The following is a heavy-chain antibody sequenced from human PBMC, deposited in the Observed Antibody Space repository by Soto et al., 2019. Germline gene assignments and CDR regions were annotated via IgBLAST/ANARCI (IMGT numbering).Heavy chain of an antibody. J-gene: IGHJ4*02. Sequence: ETLSLTCAVYGWSFNDHYWTWIRQPPGKGLEWIGEVNHRGSTNYNPPLKSRVTISADTSKNQVSLKLTSVTAADTAVYYCVRGISVNVLVQRDAPDKYYFDSWGQGTLVTVSS. V-gene: IGHV4-34*01. CDR3: VRGISVNVLVQRDAPDKYYFDS. CDR1: GWSFNDHY. D-gene: IGHD6-13*01. CDR2: VNHRGST.